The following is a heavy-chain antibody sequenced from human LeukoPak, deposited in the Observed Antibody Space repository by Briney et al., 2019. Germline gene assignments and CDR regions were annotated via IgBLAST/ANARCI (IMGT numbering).Heavy chain of an antibody. CDR3: ARGTVVVAATLPYYYYYYMDV. CDR1: GGSINSYY. V-gene: IGHV4-59*01. CDR2: IYYSGST. Sequence: SETLSLTCTVSGGSINSYYWSWIRQPPGKGLDWIGDIYYSGSTNYNPSLKSRVTISVDTSKNQFSLKLSSMTAADTAVYYCARGTVVVAATLPYYYYYYMDVWGKGTTVTVSS. D-gene: IGHD2-15*01. J-gene: IGHJ6*03.